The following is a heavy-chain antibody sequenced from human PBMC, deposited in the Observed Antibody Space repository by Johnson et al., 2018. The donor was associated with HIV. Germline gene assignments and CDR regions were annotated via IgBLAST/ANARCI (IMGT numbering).Heavy chain of an antibody. D-gene: IGHD2/OR15-2a*01. Sequence: VQLVESGGGLVQPGGSLRLSCAASGFTFSSYDMHWVRQATGKGLEWVSAIGTAGDTYYPGSVKGRFPISRDNSKNTLYLQMNSLRAEDTAVYYCAGRGHDFRNFLAFDLWGQGTMVTVSS. J-gene: IGHJ3*01. V-gene: IGHV3-13*01. CDR1: GFTFSSYD. CDR2: IGTAGDT. CDR3: AGRGHDFRNFLAFDL.